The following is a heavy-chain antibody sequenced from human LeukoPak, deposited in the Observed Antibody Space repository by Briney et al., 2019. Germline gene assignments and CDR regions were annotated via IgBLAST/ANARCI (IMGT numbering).Heavy chain of an antibody. CDR3: AKRGVVIRVILVGFHKEAYYFDS. Sequence: GGSLRLSCAVSGITLSNYGMSWVRQAPGKGLEWVAGISGSGGGTNYADSVKGRFTISRDNPKNTLYLQMNSLGAEDTAVYFCAKRGVVIRVILVGFHKEAYYFDSWGQGSLVTVSS. CDR1: GITLSNYG. J-gene: IGHJ4*02. D-gene: IGHD3-22*01. V-gene: IGHV3-23*01. CDR2: ISGSGGGT.